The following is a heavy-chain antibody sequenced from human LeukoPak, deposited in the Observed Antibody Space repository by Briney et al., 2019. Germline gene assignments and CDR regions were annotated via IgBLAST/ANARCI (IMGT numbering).Heavy chain of an antibody. V-gene: IGHV4-59*01. CDR1: GGSISSYY. D-gene: IGHD3-22*01. CDR2: IYYSGST. Sequence: SETLSLTCTVSGGSISSYYWSWIRQPPGKGLEWIGYIYYSGSTNYNPSLKSRVTISVDTSKNQFSLKLSSVTAADMAVYYCAREGYYDSSGYYYGRFDYWGQGTLVTVSS. CDR3: AREGYYDSSGYYYGRFDY. J-gene: IGHJ4*02.